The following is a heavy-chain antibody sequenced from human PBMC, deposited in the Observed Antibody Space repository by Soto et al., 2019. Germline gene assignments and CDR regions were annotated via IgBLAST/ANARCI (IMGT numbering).Heavy chain of an antibody. Sequence: PSETLSLTCTVSGDSVTSENYYWTWIRQSPGKGLEWIGYIYYSGSTNYNPSLKSRVTISVDTSKNQFSLKLSSVTAADTAVYYCARDPGYSYGYDYWGQGTLVTVSS. J-gene: IGHJ4*02. CDR2: IYYSGST. D-gene: IGHD5-18*01. V-gene: IGHV4-61*01. CDR1: GDSVTSENYY. CDR3: ARDPGYSYGYDY.